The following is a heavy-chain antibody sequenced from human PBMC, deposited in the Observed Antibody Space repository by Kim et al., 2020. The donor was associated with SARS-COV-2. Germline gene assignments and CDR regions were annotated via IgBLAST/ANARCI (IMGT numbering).Heavy chain of an antibody. CDR2: IRSKANSYAT. V-gene: IGHV3-73*01. D-gene: IGHD4-17*01. J-gene: IGHJ2*01. Sequence: GGSLRLSCAASGFTFSGSAMHWVRQASGKGLEWVGRIRSKANSYATAYAASVKGRFTISRDDSKNTAYLQMNNLKTEDTAVYYCTRVDYGDYETDWYFDLWGRGTLVTVSS. CDR3: TRVDYGDYETDWYFDL. CDR1: GFTFSGSA.